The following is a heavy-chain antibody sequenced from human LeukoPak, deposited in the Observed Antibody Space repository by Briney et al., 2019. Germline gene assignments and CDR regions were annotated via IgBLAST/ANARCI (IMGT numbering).Heavy chain of an antibody. Sequence: SETLSLTCTVSGGSISSNYWSWIRQPPGKGLKWVGYIHYSGSTNNNPSLKSRVTISVDTSKNQFSLKLSSVTAADTAVYYCARQYYDSRGYYSQFDYWGQGTLVTVFS. CDR3: ARQYYDSRGYYSQFDY. D-gene: IGHD3-22*01. CDR2: IHYSGST. V-gene: IGHV4-59*01. J-gene: IGHJ4*02. CDR1: GGSISSNY.